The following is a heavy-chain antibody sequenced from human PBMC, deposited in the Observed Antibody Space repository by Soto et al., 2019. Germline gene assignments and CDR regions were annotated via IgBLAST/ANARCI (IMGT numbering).Heavy chain of an antibody. V-gene: IGHV3-48*01. Sequence: GGSLRLSCAASGFTFTSYSLNWARQAPGRGLEWISYISSSSSTIYYADSVRGRFTISRDNARNSLYLQMNSLRAEDTAVYYCARRKSSGDWGAFDIWGQGAKVTVSS. CDR3: ARRKSSGDWGAFDI. D-gene: IGHD2-21*02. J-gene: IGHJ3*02. CDR1: GFTFTSYS. CDR2: ISSSSSTI.